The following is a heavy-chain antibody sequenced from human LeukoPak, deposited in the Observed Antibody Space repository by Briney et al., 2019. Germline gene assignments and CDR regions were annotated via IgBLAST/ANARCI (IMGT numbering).Heavy chain of an antibody. V-gene: IGHV4-59*08. CDR2: IYFSGST. Sequence: PSETLSLTCTVSGVSITSFYWIWIRQPPGKGLEWIGYIYFSGSTNYNPSLKRRVTVSLDTTKNQLSLALSSVSAADTAVYYCASTGYCIGGSCYSNYFDHWSQETLVTVYS. CDR1: GVSITSFY. D-gene: IGHD2-15*01. J-gene: IGHJ4*02. CDR3: ASTGYCIGGSCYSNYFDH.